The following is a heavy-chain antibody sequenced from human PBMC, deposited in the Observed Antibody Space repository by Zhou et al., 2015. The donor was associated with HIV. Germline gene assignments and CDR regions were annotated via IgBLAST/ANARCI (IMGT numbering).Heavy chain of an antibody. Sequence: QVQLVQSGAEVKKPGASVKVSCKASGYTFTSYYMHWVRQAPGQGLEWMGGIIPIFGTANYAQKFQGRVTITADESTSTAYMELSSLRSEDTAVYYCARDWVSSGFRRFGFFDYVGPGTLVTVS. D-gene: IGHD6-19*01. J-gene: IGHJ4*03. CDR1: GYTFTSYY. CDR3: ARDWVSSGFRRFGFFDY. V-gene: IGHV1-69*01. CDR2: IIPIFGTA.